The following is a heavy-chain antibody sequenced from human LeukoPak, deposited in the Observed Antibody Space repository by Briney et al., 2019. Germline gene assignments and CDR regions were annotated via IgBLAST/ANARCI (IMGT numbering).Heavy chain of an antibody. CDR1: GGSFSGYY. J-gene: IGHJ4*02. Sequence: PSETLSLTCAVYGGSFSGYYWSWIRQPPGKGLERIGEINHSGSTNYNPSLKSRVTISVDTSKNQFSLKLSSVTAADTAVYYCARGPLARGYSYGYVGHTYYFDYWGQGTLVTVSS. D-gene: IGHD5-18*01. CDR2: INHSGST. V-gene: IGHV4-34*01. CDR3: ARGPLARGYSYGYVGHTYYFDY.